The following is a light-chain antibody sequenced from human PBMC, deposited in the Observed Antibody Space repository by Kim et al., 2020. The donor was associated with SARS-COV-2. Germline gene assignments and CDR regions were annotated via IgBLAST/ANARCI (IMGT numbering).Light chain of an antibody. V-gene: IGLV3-19*01. CDR2: GKN. CDR3: NSRDSSGNHLV. CDR1: SLRSYY. Sequence: SSELTQDPAVSVALGQTVRITCQGDSLRSYYASWYQQKPGQAPVLVIYGKNNRPSGIPDRFSGSSSGNTASLTIPGAQAEDEADYYFNSRDSSGNHLVFG. J-gene: IGLJ2*01.